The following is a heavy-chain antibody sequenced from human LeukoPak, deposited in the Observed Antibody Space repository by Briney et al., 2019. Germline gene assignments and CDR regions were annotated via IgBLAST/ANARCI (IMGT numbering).Heavy chain of an antibody. CDR2: LDPEDDDER. D-gene: IGHD3-22*01. J-gene: IGHJ4*02. CDR1: GYTLSDLS. V-gene: IGHV1-24*01. CDR3: ATVSYLYSDSSGYHGGGHDY. Sequence: GASVKVSCKVSGYTLSDLSMHWVRQAPGKGLEWMGGLDPEDDDERIYAQKFQGRVTMTDDTSTNTAYMELSSLTSEDTAVYYCATVSYLYSDSSGYHGGGHDYWGQGTLVTVSS.